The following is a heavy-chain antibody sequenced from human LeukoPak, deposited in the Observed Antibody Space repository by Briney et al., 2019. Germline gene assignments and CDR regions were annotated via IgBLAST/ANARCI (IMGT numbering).Heavy chain of an antibody. CDR3: VREASTSYYDSSGYYRQTETFDV. CDR2: VYYSGRT. CDR1: GDSVSSDSYY. D-gene: IGHD3-22*01. V-gene: IGHV4-61*01. J-gene: IGHJ3*01. Sequence: PSETLSLTCAVSGDSVSSDSYYWHWIRRSPGKGLEWVGFVYYSGRTKYNPSLKSRVAMSIDTSKNQFTLRLRSVTAADTAMYFCVREASTSYYDSSGYYRQTETFDVWGLGTMVTVSS.